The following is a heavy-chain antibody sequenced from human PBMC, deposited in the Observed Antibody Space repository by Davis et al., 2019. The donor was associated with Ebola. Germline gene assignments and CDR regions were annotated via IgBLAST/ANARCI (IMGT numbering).Heavy chain of an antibody. CDR2: IKQDGSEK. Sequence: GESLKISCAASGFTFSSYGMNWVRQAPGKGLEWVANIKQDGSEKYYVDSVKGRFTISRDNAKNSLYLQMNSLRAEDTAVYYCARDIEGYGSGIVYYYGMDVWGQGTTVTVSS. CDR1: GFTFSSYG. D-gene: IGHD3-10*01. CDR3: ARDIEGYGSGIVYYYGMDV. V-gene: IGHV3-7*03. J-gene: IGHJ6*02.